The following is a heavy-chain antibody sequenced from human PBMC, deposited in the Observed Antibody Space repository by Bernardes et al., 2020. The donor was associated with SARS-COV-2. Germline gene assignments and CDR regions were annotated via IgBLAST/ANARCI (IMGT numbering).Heavy chain of an antibody. CDR1: GFTFSSYS. D-gene: IGHD3-9*01. Sequence: WSLSLSCAASGFTFSSYSMNWVRQAPGKGLEWDSSISSSSSYIYYADSVKGRFTISRDNAKNSLYLQMNSLRAEDTAVYYCARDPGRYDILTGYYDLIYFDYWGQGTLVTVSS. CDR3: ARDPGRYDILTGYYDLIYFDY. J-gene: IGHJ4*02. CDR2: ISSSSSYI. V-gene: IGHV3-21*01.